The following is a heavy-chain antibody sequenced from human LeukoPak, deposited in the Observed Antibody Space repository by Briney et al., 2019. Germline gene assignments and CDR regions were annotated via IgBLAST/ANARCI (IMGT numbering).Heavy chain of an antibody. CDR1: GGSISSGGYY. J-gene: IGHJ4*02. CDR2: INHSGST. V-gene: IGHV4-39*07. CDR3: ARTVHYYDSSGYYTRFDY. Sequence: SETLSLTCTVSGGSISSGGYYWSWIRQPPGKGLEWIGEINHSGSTNYNPSLKSRVTISVDTSKNQFSLKLSSVTAADTAVYYCARTVHYYDSSGYYTRFDYWGQGTLVTVSS. D-gene: IGHD3-22*01.